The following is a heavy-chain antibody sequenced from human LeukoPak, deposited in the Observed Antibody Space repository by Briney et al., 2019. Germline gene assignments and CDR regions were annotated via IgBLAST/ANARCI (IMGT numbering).Heavy chain of an antibody. CDR1: GYTSTSYG. V-gene: IGHV1-18*01. J-gene: IGHJ3*02. D-gene: IGHD3-10*01. Sequence: ASVKVSCKASGYTSTSYGISWVRQAPGQGLEWMGWISAYNGNTNYAQKVQGRVTMTTDTSTSTAYMELRSLRSDDTDVYYCERNGPYYGSGRGSAFDIWGQGTMVTVCS. CDR3: ERNGPYYGSGRGSAFDI. CDR2: ISAYNGNT.